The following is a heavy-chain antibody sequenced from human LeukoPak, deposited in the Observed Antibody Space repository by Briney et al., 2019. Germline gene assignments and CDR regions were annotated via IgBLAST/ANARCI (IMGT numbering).Heavy chain of an antibody. V-gene: IGHV4-30-4*01. CDR2: IYYSGST. CDR1: GGSISSGDYY. Sequence: SETLSLTCTVSGGSISSGDYYWSWIRQPPGKGLEWIGYIYYSGSTYYNPSLKSRVTISVDTSKNQFSLKLSSVTAADTAVYYCARTPIRGYSYGYYFDYWGQGTLVTVSS. CDR3: ARTPIRGYSYGYYFDY. D-gene: IGHD5-18*01. J-gene: IGHJ4*02.